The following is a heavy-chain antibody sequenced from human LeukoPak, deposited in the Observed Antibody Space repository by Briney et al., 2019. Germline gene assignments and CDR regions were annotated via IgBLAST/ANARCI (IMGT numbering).Heavy chain of an antibody. CDR2: IIPIFGTA. V-gene: IGHV1-69*05. J-gene: IGHJ4*02. CDR3: ARRKLGIAVAGFDY. Sequence: SVKVSCKASGGTFSSYAISWVRQAPGQGLEWMGGIIPIFGTANYAQKFQGRVTITTDESTSTTYMELSSLRSEDTAVYYCARRKLGIAVAGFDYWGQGTLVTVSS. D-gene: IGHD6-19*01. CDR1: GGTFSSYA.